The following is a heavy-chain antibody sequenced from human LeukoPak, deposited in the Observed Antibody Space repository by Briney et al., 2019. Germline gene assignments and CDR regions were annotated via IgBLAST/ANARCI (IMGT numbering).Heavy chain of an antibody. CDR1: GYTFTTYG. V-gene: IGHV1-18*01. J-gene: IGHJ3*01. CDR2: VSGNNGNT. CDR3: ARDIYHSGTNWYDVFDV. Sequence: GASVKVSCKASGYTFTTYGISWVRQAPGQGLEWMGWVSGNNGNTNYAQKLQGRVTMTTDTSTNTAYMELRSLRSDDTAVYYCARDIYHSGTNWYDVFDVWGQGTMVTVSS. D-gene: IGHD1-1*01.